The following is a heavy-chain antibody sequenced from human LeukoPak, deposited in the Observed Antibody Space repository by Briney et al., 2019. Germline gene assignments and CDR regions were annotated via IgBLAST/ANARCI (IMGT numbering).Heavy chain of an antibody. D-gene: IGHD6-19*01. Sequence: GGSLRLSCAASRFTFSDFYMSWIRQAPGKGLEWISYISNSGTTIYYADSVKGRFTIPRDNAKNSLYLQMKNLRAEDTAVYYCARHARVAGFDYWGLGTLVTVSS. CDR2: ISNSGTTI. CDR1: RFTFSDFY. CDR3: ARHARVAGFDY. J-gene: IGHJ4*02. V-gene: IGHV3-11*04.